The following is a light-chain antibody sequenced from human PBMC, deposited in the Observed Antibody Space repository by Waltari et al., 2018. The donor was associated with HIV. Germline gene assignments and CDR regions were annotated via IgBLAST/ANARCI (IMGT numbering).Light chain of an antibody. CDR3: QQYSNWPET. Sequence: EIVMTQSPATLSVSPGASAALSCRASQSDSSNLAWYQQKPGQAPRLLIYGASTRASGLPARFSGSGSGTEFTLTISSLQAEDIALYYCQQYSNWPETFGPGTNVDIK. V-gene: IGKV3-15*01. CDR1: QSDSSN. J-gene: IGKJ3*01. CDR2: GAS.